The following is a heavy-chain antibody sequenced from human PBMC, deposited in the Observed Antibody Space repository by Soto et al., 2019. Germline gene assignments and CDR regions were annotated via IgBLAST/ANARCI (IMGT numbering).Heavy chain of an antibody. Sequence: QAQLVDSGGGVVQPGRSLRLSCATSGFTFSAYSMHWVRQAPGKGLEWVAVISFDGSNAYYADSVKGRFTISRENSNNTLFLRMSRLRTEDTALYHCARMLMIRGNRIGADVWGHGTTVIVSS. V-gene: IGHV3-30-3*01. J-gene: IGHJ6*02. CDR2: ISFDGSNA. CDR3: ARMLMIRGNRIGADV. D-gene: IGHD3-10*01. CDR1: GFTFSAYS.